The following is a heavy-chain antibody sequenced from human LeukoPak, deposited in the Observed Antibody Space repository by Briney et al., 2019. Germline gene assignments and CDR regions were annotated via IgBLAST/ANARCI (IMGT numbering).Heavy chain of an antibody. Sequence: PGGSLRLSCAASGFTVSSNYMSWVRQAPGKGLEWVSVIYSGGSTYYADSVKGRFTISRDNSKNTLYLQMNSLRAEDTAVYYCAREMGYGFSRGVFDYWGQGTLVTVSS. CDR3: AREMGYGFSRGVFDY. CDR1: GFTVSSNY. V-gene: IGHV3-66*01. D-gene: IGHD2-8*01. J-gene: IGHJ4*02. CDR2: IYSGGST.